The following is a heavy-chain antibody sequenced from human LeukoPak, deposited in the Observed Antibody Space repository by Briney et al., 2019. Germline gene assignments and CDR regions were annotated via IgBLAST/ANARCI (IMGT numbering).Heavy chain of an antibody. Sequence: ASVKVSCKASGYTFTSYGISWVRQAPGQGLEWMGWISGYNGNTNYAQILQGRVTMTTDTSTSTAYMELRSLRSDDTAVYYCARAIPFTLGATTPLDYWGQETLVTVSS. D-gene: IGHD1-26*01. CDR2: ISGYNGNT. V-gene: IGHV1-18*01. CDR1: GYTFTSYG. CDR3: ARAIPFTLGATTPLDY. J-gene: IGHJ4*02.